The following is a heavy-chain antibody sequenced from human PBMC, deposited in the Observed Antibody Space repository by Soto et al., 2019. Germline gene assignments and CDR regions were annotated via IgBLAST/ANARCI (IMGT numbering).Heavy chain of an antibody. CDR3: AGDIGTRRFRGMDV. D-gene: IGHD3-10*01. V-gene: IGHV3-30-3*01. CDR2: ISYDGSNK. Sequence: GGSLRLSCAASGFTFSSYAMHWVRQAPGKGLEWVAVISYDGSNKYYADSVKGRFTISRDNSKNTLYLQMNSLGAEDTAVYYCAGDIGTRRFRGMDVWGQGTTVTVSS. CDR1: GFTFSSYA. J-gene: IGHJ6*02.